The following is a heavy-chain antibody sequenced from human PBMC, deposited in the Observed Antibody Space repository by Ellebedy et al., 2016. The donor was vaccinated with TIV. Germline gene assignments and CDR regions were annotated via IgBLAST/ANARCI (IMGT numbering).Heavy chain of an antibody. V-gene: IGHV4-38-2*02. CDR1: SYSISSDYN. CDR2: ISHSGST. D-gene: IGHD1-26*01. Sequence: MPSETLSLTCSVYSYSISSDYNWAWIRQPPGKGLEWFGSISHSGSTFYNPSLNSRITILLDTSKNQCSLRLSSVTAADTAVYYCARHSKVDATWGQGTMVTVSS. J-gene: IGHJ3*01. CDR3: ARHSKVDAT.